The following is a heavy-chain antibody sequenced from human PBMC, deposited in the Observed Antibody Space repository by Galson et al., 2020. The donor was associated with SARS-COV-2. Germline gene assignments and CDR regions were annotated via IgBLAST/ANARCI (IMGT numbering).Heavy chain of an antibody. V-gene: IGHV3-66*02. CDR3: ARDLKGSWGMDV. CDR2: IYSGGST. D-gene: IGHD3-10*01. CDR1: GFTVSSNY. Sequence: GGSLRLSCAASGFTVSSNYMSWVRQAPGKGLEWVSVIYSGGSTYYADSVKGRFTISRDNSKNTLYLQMNSLRAEDTAVYYCARDLKGSWGMDVWGQGTTVTVSS. J-gene: IGHJ6*02.